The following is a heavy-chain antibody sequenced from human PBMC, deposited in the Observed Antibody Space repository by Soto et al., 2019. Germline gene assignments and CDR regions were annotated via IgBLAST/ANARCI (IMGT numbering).Heavy chain of an antibody. J-gene: IGHJ3*02. D-gene: IGHD2-21*01. Sequence: QVQLQESGPGLVKPSETLSVTCTVSGGSVSSVSSYWSWIRQPPGKGLEGVGYIFYGGSTHYNPSLQSRLSLPVDASKNEFSLRLTSVSPADTAIYYCAREHMGLQRSGALDIWGRGTMVTVSS. V-gene: IGHV4-61*01. CDR3: AREHMGLQRSGALDI. CDR2: IFYGGST. CDR1: GGSVSSVSSY.